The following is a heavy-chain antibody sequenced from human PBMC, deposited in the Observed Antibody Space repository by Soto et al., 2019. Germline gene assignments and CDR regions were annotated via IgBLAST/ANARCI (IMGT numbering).Heavy chain of an antibody. CDR2: ISAYNGNT. CDR3: ARTRGIAGSGSAFDI. D-gene: IGHD3-10*01. Sequence: ASVKVSCKASGYTFTSYGISWVRQAPGQGLEWMGWISAYNGNTNYAQKLQGRVTMTTDTSTSTAYMELRSLRSDDTAVYYCARTRGIAGSGSAFDIWGQGTMVTLSS. V-gene: IGHV1-18*01. CDR1: GYTFTSYG. J-gene: IGHJ3*02.